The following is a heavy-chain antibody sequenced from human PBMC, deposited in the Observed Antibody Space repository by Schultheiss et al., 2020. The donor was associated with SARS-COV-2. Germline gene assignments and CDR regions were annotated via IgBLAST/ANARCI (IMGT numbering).Heavy chain of an antibody. CDR3: AKIHGSGSAQV. D-gene: IGHD3-10*01. CDR1: GFTFSSYG. J-gene: IGHJ4*02. CDR2: ISYDGSNK. Sequence: GGSLRLSCAASGFTFSSYGMHWVRQAPGKGLEWVAVISYDGSNKYYADSVKGRFTISRDNSKNTLYLQMNSLSAEDTALYYCAKIHGSGSAQVWGQGTLVTVSS. V-gene: IGHV3-30*18.